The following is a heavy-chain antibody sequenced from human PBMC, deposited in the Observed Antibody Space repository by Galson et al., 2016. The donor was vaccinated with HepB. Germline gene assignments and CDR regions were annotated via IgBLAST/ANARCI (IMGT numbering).Heavy chain of an antibody. D-gene: IGHD6-19*01. V-gene: IGHV4-39*01. CDR3: ARQDRAGLVNF. Sequence: SETLSLTCTVPGGSISSSYYYWAWIRQPPGKGLEWIGSIYYSGTTHYNPSLQSRVTISVDTSKNQFSLRLTLVTAADTALYSCARQDRAGLVNFWGQGTMVAVSS. CDR1: GGSISSSYYY. CDR2: IYYSGTT. J-gene: IGHJ3*01.